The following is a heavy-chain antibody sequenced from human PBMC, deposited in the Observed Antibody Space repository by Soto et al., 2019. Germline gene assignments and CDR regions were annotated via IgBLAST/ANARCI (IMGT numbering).Heavy chain of an antibody. CDR3: ARTWIQLWSLYNWFDP. CDR1: SASFTVYY. D-gene: IGHD5-18*01. CDR2: IYYSGST. Sequence: SETLSLTCTVSSASFTVYYWSWIRQPPGKGLEWIGYIYYSGSTYYNPSLKSRVTISVDTSKNQFSLKLSSVTAADTAVYYCARTWIQLWSLYNWFDPWGQGTLVTVS. V-gene: IGHV4-30-4*08. J-gene: IGHJ5*02.